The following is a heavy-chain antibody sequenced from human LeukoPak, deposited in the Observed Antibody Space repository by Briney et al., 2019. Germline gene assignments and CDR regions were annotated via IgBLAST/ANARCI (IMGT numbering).Heavy chain of an antibody. CDR2: ISPSGAST. CDR3: ARGSSRGPRDAFDF. Sequence: ASVKVSCKASGYTFTSYYVHWVRQAPGQGLEWMGIISPSGASTSYAQKFQGRVTMTRDMFTSTVYMELSSLISEDTAVYYCARGSSRGPRDAFDFWGQGTMVTLSS. CDR1: GYTFTSYY. V-gene: IGHV1-46*01. J-gene: IGHJ3*01. D-gene: IGHD2-15*01.